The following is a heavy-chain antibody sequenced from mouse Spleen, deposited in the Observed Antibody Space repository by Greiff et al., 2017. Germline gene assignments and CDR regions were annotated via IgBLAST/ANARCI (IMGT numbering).Heavy chain of an antibody. CDR2: INPSNGNI. CDR1: GYTFTNYW. Sequence: QVQLQQSGTELVKPGASVKLSCKASGYTFTNYWIHWVKQRPGQGLEWIGNINPSNGNINYNEKFKTKASLTVDKSSTTAYMQFTSLTSEDSAIYYCARSGGFAYWGQGTLVTVST. V-gene: IGHV1-53*01. CDR3: ARSGGFAY. J-gene: IGHJ3*01.